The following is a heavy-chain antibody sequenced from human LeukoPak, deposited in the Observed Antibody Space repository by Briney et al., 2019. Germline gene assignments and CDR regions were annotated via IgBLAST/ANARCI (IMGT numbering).Heavy chain of an antibody. CDR2: IYYSGST. V-gene: IGHV4-59*08. CDR3: ARRGAYYGNFDY. J-gene: IGHJ4*02. CDR1: GGSISSYY. D-gene: IGHD1-26*01. Sequence: SETLSLTCTVSGGSISSYYWSWIRQPPGKGLEWIGYIYYSGSTNYNPSLKSRVTISVDTSKNQFSLKLSSVTAADTAVYCCARRGAYYGNFDYWGQGTLVTGSS.